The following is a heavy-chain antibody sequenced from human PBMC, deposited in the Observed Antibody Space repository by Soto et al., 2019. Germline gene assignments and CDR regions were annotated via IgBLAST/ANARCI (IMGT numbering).Heavy chain of an antibody. D-gene: IGHD5-18*01. CDR3: AKRDSRRPHLAS. CDR2: ISGSGGST. CDR1: GFTFSSYA. V-gene: IGHV3-23*01. Sequence: PGGSLRLSCAASGFTFSSYAMSWVRQAPGKGLEWVSGISGSGGSTYYADSVKGRFTISRDNSKNTLNLQMNSLRAEDTAVYYCAKRDSRRPHLASWGQGTLVTVSS. J-gene: IGHJ1*01.